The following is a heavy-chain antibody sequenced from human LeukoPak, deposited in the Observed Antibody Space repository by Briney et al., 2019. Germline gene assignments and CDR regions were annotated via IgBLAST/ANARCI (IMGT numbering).Heavy chain of an antibody. CDR1: GLTFSSHW. J-gene: IGHJ4*02. CDR2: ITNDGSST. V-gene: IGHV3-74*01. Sequence: PGGSLRFSCAASGLTFSSHWMHWVRQAPGKGLVWVSRITNDGSSTTYADSVKGRFTISRDNAKNMLYLQVNSLRAEDTAVYYCATLQGGNPAYWGQGTLVTVSS. CDR3: ATLQGGNPAY. D-gene: IGHD1-14*01.